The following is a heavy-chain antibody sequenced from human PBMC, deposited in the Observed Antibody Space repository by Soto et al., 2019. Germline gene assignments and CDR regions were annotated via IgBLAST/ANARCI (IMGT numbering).Heavy chain of an antibody. CDR3: ARAPRGGVIIVVTGAQIRY. CDR2: ISPDGGST. Sequence: RGAGFRLTDHIIVLVGPSKKQGLDWMGIISPDGGSTTYSQKFQARITMTRDTSTSTVYMELSSLRSEDTAIYYCARAPRGGVIIVVTGAQIRYWCQGTLGSVSS. D-gene: IGHD3-10*01. V-gene: IGHV1-46*01. J-gene: IGHJ4*01. CDR1: GFRLTDHI.